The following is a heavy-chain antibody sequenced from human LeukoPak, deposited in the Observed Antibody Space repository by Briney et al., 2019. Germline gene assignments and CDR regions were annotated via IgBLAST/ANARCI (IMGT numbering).Heavy chain of an antibody. CDR1: GFTFSSYS. CDR2: ISPSGDIT. D-gene: IGHD3-10*01. Sequence: GGSLRLSCAASGFTFSSYSMNWVRQAPGKGLEWVSGISPSGDITYYADSVKGRFTISRDNSKNTLYLEVTSLTAEDTAVYYCAKDDAWLRFGEWSQGTLVTVSS. J-gene: IGHJ4*02. V-gene: IGHV3-23*01. CDR3: AKDDAWLRFGE.